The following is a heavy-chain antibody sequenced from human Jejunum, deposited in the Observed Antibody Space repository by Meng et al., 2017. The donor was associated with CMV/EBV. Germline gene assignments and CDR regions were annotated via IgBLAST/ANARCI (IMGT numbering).Heavy chain of an antibody. Sequence: TLKSYRMNWVRQAPGKGLEWLSSISSSTYYIYYADSVKGRFTISRDDAKNSLYLQMDSLRAEDTAVYYCAKVGFCTSAACSYYFDSWGQGALVTVSS. CDR3: AKVGFCTSAACSYYFDS. J-gene: IGHJ4*02. V-gene: IGHV3-21*01. CDR1: TLKSYR. D-gene: IGHD2-8*02. CDR2: ISSSTYYI.